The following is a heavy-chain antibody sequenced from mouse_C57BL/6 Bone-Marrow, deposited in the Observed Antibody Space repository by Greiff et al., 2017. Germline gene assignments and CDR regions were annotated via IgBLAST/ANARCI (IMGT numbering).Heavy chain of an antibody. J-gene: IGHJ4*01. CDR1: GFTFSDYG. CDR3: GRPGGGTTVRSYAMDY. CDR2: ISSGSSTI. Sequence: DVMLVESGGGLVKPGGSLKLSCAASGFTFSDYGMHWVRQAPEKGLEWVAYISSGSSTIYYADTVKGRFTISRDNAKNILFLQMTSLRSEDTAMFYCGRPGGGTTVRSYAMDYWGQGTSVTVSS. V-gene: IGHV5-17*01. D-gene: IGHD1-1*01.